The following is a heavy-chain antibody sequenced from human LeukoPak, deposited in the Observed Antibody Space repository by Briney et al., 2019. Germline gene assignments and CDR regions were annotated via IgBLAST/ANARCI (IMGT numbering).Heavy chain of an antibody. V-gene: IGHV1-2*02. D-gene: IGHD3-9*01. CDR3: AREYILTAYYGDY. CDR2: ISPKSGGA. Sequence: ASVKVSCKASGFTFNAYNIHWVRQAPGQGLEWMGWISPKSGGANYAQKFQGRVTMTWDTSISTAYMELSRLRSDDTAVYYCAREYILTAYYGDYWGQGTLVTVSS. J-gene: IGHJ4*02. CDR1: GFTFNAYN.